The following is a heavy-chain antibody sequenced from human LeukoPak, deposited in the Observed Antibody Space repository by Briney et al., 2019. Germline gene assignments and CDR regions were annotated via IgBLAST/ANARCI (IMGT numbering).Heavy chain of an antibody. J-gene: IGHJ5*02. CDR2: IHYSGST. CDR3: ARVRQVGATTDSNWFDP. Sequence: PSETLSLTCTVSGGSISSSSYYWGWIRQPPGKGLEWIGSIHYSGSTYYNPSLKSRVTISVDTSKNQFSLKLSSVTAADTAVYYCARVRQVGATTDSNWFDPWGQGTLVTVSS. CDR1: GGSISSSSYY. D-gene: IGHD1-26*01. V-gene: IGHV4-39*07.